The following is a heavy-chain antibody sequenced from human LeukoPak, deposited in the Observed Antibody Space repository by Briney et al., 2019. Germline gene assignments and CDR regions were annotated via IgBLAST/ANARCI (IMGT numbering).Heavy chain of an antibody. D-gene: IGHD6-13*01. CDR1: GGSISSYY. Sequence: SETLSLTCTVSGGSISSYYWSWIRQPPGKGLEWIGYIYYSGSTYYNPSLKSRVTISVDTSKNQFSLKLSSVTAADTAVYYCARVRTGYSSSWYQTWYFDLWGRGTLVTVSS. CDR3: ARVRTGYSSSWYQTWYFDL. CDR2: IYYSGST. V-gene: IGHV4-59*12. J-gene: IGHJ2*01.